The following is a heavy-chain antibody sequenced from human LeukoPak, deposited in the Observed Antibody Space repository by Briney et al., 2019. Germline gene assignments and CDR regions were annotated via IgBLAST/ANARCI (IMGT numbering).Heavy chain of an antibody. CDR2: ISYDGSNK. D-gene: IGHD3-10*01. CDR3: AIAGGDYFDY. J-gene: IGHJ4*02. CDR1: GFTFSSYA. Sequence: PGGSLRLSCAASGFTFSSYAMHWVRQAPGKGLEWVAVISYDGSNKYYADSVKGRFTISRDNSKNTLYLQMNSLRAEDTAVYYCAIAGGDYFDYWGQGTLVTVSS. V-gene: IGHV3-30*04.